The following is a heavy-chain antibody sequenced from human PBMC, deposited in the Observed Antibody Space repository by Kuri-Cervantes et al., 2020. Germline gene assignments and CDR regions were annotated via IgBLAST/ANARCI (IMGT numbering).Heavy chain of an antibody. CDR2: ISSSSSYI. CDR1: GFTFSSYS. J-gene: IGHJ4*02. Sequence: GESLKISCGASGFTFSSYSMNWVRQAPGKGLEWVSSISSSSSYIYYADSVKGRFTISRDNAKNSLYLQMNSLRAEDTAVYYCASWSGELPVDYWGQGTLVTVSS. V-gene: IGHV3-21*01. D-gene: IGHD3-10*01. CDR3: ASWSGELPVDY.